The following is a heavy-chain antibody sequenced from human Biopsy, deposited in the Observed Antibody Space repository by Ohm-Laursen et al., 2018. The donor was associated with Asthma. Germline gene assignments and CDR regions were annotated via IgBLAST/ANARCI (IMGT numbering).Heavy chain of an antibody. Sequence: SETLSLTCTVYGGSFSSNYWSWIRQTPGKGLEWLWDAHHNGYTNSNPNPSNRLTLSVDTSKNQFYLRLTSETAADTAVYYCERGSSSRLSQWELLVSGGKRAHSYYGMDVWGQGTTVTVSS. CDR2: AHHNGYT. D-gene: IGHD1-26*01. V-gene: IGHV4-34*01. J-gene: IGHJ6*02. CDR1: GGSFSSNY. CDR3: ERGSSSRLSQWELLVSGGKRAHSYYGMDV.